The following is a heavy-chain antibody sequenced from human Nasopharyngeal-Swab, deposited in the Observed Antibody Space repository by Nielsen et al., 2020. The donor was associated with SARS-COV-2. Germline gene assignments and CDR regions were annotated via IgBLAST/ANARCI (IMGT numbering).Heavy chain of an antibody. Sequence: ASVKVSCKASGYTFTGYYMHWVRQAPGQGLEWMGRINPNSGGTNYAQKFQGRVTMTRDTSISTAYMELSSLRSEDTAVYYCATAPSIFGVVTPSAGGYYYYYGMDVWGQGTTVTVSS. J-gene: IGHJ6*02. CDR3: ATAPSIFGVVTPSAGGYYYYYGMDV. V-gene: IGHV1-2*06. D-gene: IGHD3-3*01. CDR2: INPNSGGT. CDR1: GYTFTGYY.